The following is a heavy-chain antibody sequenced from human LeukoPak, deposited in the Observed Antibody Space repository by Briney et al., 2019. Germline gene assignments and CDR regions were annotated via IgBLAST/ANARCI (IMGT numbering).Heavy chain of an antibody. V-gene: IGHV3-33*01. D-gene: IGHD5-18*01. CDR1: GFTFSSYG. CDR3: ARGRWDTAMVKFDYYYGMDV. Sequence: GGSLRLSCAASGFTFSSYGMHWVRQAPGKGLEWVAVIWYDGSNKYYADSVKGRFTISRDNSKNTLYLQMNSLRAEDTAVYYCARGRWDTAMVKFDYYYGMDVWGQGTTVTVSS. J-gene: IGHJ6*02. CDR2: IWYDGSNK.